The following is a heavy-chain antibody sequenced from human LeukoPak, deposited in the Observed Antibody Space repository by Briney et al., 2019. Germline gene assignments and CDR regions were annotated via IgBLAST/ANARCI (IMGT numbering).Heavy chain of an antibody. V-gene: IGHV1-18*01. CDR3: ARDQRVSSGYYPYYYYGMDV. CDR1: GYTFTSYG. Sequence: ASVRVSCTASGYTFTSYGISWVRQAPGQGLEWVGWISAYNGNTNYAQKLQGRVTMTTDTSTSTAYMELRSLRSDDTAVYYCARDQRVSSGYYPYYYYGMDVWGQGTTVTVSS. D-gene: IGHD3-22*01. CDR2: ISAYNGNT. J-gene: IGHJ6*02.